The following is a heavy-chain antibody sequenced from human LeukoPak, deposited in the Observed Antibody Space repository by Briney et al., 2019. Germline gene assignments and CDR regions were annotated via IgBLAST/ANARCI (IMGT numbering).Heavy chain of an antibody. Sequence: SVKVSCKASGFIFSRSAVQWVRQARGQRLEWIGWIVVCSGNTNYAQKFQERVTMTRDMSTGTAYMELSSLRSEDTAVYYCAAGNYYDSSGYYPYAFDIWGQGTMVTVSS. CDR3: AAGNYYDSSGYYPYAFDI. D-gene: IGHD3-22*01. CDR2: IVVCSGNT. J-gene: IGHJ3*02. V-gene: IGHV1-58*01. CDR1: GFIFSRSA.